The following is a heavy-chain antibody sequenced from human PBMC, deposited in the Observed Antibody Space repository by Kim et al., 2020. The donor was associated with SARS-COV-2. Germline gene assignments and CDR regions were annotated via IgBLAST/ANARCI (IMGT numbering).Heavy chain of an antibody. CDR3: AKDKGYASPNGMDV. V-gene: IGHV3-30*18. CDR2: ISYDGSNK. Sequence: GGSLRLSCAASGFTFSSYGMHWVRQAPGKGLEWVAVISYDGSNKYYADSVKGRFTISRDNSKNTLYLQMNSLRAEDTAVYYCAKDKGYASPNGMDVWGQGTTVTVSS. D-gene: IGHD5-12*01. J-gene: IGHJ6*02. CDR1: GFTFSSYG.